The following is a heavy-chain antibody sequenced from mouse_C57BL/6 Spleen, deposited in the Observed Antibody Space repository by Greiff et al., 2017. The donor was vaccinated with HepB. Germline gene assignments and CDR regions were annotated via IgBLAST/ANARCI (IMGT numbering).Heavy chain of an antibody. V-gene: IGHV5-17*01. J-gene: IGHJ3*01. Sequence: EVKLEESGGGLVKPGGSLKLSCAASGFTFSDYGMHWVRQAPEKGLEWVAYISSGSSTIYYADTVKGRFTISRDNAKNTLFLQMTSLRSEDTAMYYCARQGILLKAWFAYWGQGTLVTVSA. CDR2: ISSGSSTI. CDR3: ARQGILLKAWFAY. D-gene: IGHD2-14*01. CDR1: GFTFSDYG.